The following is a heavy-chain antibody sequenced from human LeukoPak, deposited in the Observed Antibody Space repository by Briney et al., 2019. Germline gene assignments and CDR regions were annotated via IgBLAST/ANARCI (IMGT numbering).Heavy chain of an antibody. V-gene: IGHV1-18*01. CDR2: ISAYNGNT. J-gene: IGHJ4*02. CDR1: GYTFTSYG. CDR3: ARDVSSGTYYYDSSGYLVFDY. D-gene: IGHD3-22*01. Sequence: ASVKVSCKASGYTFTSYGISWVRQAAGQGLEWMGWISAYNGNTNYAQKLQGRVTMTTDTSTSTAYMELRSLRSDDTAVYYCARDVSSGTYYYDSSGYLVFDYWGQGTLVTVSS.